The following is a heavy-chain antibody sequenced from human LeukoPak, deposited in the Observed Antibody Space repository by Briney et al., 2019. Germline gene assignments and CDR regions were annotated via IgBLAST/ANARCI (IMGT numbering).Heavy chain of an antibody. Sequence: KPSETLSLTCTVSGGSISGYYWSWIRQPPGKGLEWIGYLYYSGSTNYNPSLKSRVTISVDTSKNQFSLKLSSVTAADTAVYYCARKDIVVVPAANWDYWGQGTLVTVSS. V-gene: IGHV4-59*08. CDR2: LYYSGST. J-gene: IGHJ4*02. CDR3: ARKDIVVVPAANWDY. CDR1: GGSISGYY. D-gene: IGHD2-2*01.